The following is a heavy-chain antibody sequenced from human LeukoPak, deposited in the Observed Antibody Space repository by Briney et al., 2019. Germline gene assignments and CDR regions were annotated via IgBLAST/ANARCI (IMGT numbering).Heavy chain of an antibody. D-gene: IGHD3/OR15-3a*01. V-gene: IGHV1-3*01. CDR3: ARVISGFWTGYYDPFDI. Sequence: KFQGRVTITRDTSASTAYMELTSLRSEDTAVYYCARVISGFWTGYYDPFDIWGQGTMVTVSS. J-gene: IGHJ3*02.